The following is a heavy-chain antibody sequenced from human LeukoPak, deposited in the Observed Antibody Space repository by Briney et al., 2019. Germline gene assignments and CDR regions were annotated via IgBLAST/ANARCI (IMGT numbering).Heavy chain of an antibody. V-gene: IGHV4-34*01. CDR2: INHSGST. Sequence: SETLSLTCAVYGGSFSGYYWSWIRQPPGKGLEWFGEINHSGSTNYNPSLKSRVTISVDTSKNQFSLKLSSVTAADTAVYYCARGLAARRAAAIGRYYFDYWGQGTLVTVSS. CDR1: GGSFSGYY. D-gene: IGHD6-6*01. J-gene: IGHJ4*02. CDR3: ARGLAARRAAAIGRYYFDY.